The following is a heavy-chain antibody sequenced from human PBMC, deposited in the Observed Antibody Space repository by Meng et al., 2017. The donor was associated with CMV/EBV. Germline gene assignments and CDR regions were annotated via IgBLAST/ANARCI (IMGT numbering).Heavy chain of an antibody. Sequence: GESLKISCAASGFTFSSYAMHWVRQAPGKGLEWVAVISYDGSNKYYADSVKGRFTISRDNSKNTLYLQMNSLRAEYTAVYYCAREGCSSTSCYVGGAPYYYYGMDVWGQGTTVTVSS. CDR3: AREGCSSTSCYVGGAPYYYYGMDV. V-gene: IGHV3-30-3*01. J-gene: IGHJ6*02. CDR2: ISYDGSNK. CDR1: GFTFSSYA. D-gene: IGHD2-2*01.